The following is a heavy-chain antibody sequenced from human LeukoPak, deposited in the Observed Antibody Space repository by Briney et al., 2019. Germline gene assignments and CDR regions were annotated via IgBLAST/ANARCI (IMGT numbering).Heavy chain of an antibody. V-gene: IGHV4-34*01. CDR2: INHSGST. CDR1: GGSFSGYY. Sequence: PSETLSLTCAVYGGSFSGYYWSWIRQPPGKGLEWIGEINHSGSTNYNPSLKSRVTISVDTSKNQFSLKLSSVTAADTAVYYCARLHMGVLGYCSGGSCYFDYWGQGTLVTVSS. D-gene: IGHD2-15*01. J-gene: IGHJ4*02. CDR3: ARLHMGVLGYCSGGSCYFDY.